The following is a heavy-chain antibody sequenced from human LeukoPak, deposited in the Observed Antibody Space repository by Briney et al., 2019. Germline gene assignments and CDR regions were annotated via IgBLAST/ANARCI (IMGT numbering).Heavy chain of an antibody. Sequence: GGSLRLSCAASGFTFSSYWMQEVRQAPGKGLVWVSRTNSDGSSTSYADSVKGRFTISRDNAKNTLYLQMNSLRAEDTAVYYCARSGHYAIDAFDIWGQGTMVTVSS. D-gene: IGHD3-10*01. CDR2: TNSDGSST. V-gene: IGHV3-74*01. CDR1: GFTFSSYW. J-gene: IGHJ3*02. CDR3: ARSGHYAIDAFDI.